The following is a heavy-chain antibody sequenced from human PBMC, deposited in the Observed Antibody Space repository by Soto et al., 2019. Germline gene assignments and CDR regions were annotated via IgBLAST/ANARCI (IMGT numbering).Heavy chain of an antibody. D-gene: IGHD3-9*01. CDR1: GFTVSSYA. J-gene: IGHJ4*02. V-gene: IGHV3-23*01. CDR2: ISGSGGST. CDR3: AKDTSVSYYDILTGYYKTGYFDS. Sequence: SLSLCCAGSGFTVSSYAMSWVRQAPGKWVELVSAISGSGGSTYYADSVKGRFTISRDNSKNTLYLQMNSLRAEDTAVYYCAKDTSVSYYDILTGYYKTGYFDSWCQGTLLTDSS.